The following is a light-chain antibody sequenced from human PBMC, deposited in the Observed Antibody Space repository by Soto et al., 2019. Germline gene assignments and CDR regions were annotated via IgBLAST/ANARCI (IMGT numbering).Light chain of an antibody. CDR2: AAS. J-gene: IGKJ2*02. V-gene: IGKV1-39*01. CDR1: QSIWSD. Sequence: DIQMTQSPSSLSASLGDRVTITCRASQSIWSDVNWYQQKPGKAPKVLIYAASRFQRGVQSRFSGMGSGTDFTVTMSRLQPEGFGTYYCPQSYTLHRTFGQGSIMEIK. CDR3: PQSYTLHRT.